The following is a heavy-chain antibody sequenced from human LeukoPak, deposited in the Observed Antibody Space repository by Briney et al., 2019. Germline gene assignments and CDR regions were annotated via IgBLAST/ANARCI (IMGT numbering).Heavy chain of an antibody. CDR1: GFTFSSYA. V-gene: IGHV3-23*01. J-gene: IGHJ4*02. CDR2: ISGSGGST. Sequence: PGGSLRLSCAASGFTFSSYAMSWVRQAPGKGLEWVSAISGSGGSTYYADSVKGRFTISRDNSKNTLYLQTNSLRAEDTAVYYCAKVLGSSSWYADYWGQGTLVTVSS. D-gene: IGHD6-13*01. CDR3: AKVLGSSSWYADY.